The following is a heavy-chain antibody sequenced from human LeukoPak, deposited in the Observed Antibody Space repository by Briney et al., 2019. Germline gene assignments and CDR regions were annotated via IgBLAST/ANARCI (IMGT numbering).Heavy chain of an antibody. D-gene: IGHD2-15*01. J-gene: IGHJ1*01. V-gene: IGHV3-30*18. CDR1: GFTLSSYG. CDR3: AKDIGRYCSGGSCYPVQYFQH. Sequence: PGRSLRLSCAASGFTLSSYGMHWVRQAPGKGLEWVAVISYDGSNKYYADSVKGRFTISRDNSKNTLYLQMNSLRAEDTAVYYCAKDIGRYCSGGSCYPVQYFQHWGQGTLVTVSS. CDR2: ISYDGSNK.